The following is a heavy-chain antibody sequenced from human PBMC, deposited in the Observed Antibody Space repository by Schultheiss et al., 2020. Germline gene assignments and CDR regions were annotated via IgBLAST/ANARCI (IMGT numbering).Heavy chain of an antibody. CDR3: ARDKDYGDYYYYYMDV. CDR1: GDSISTYY. J-gene: IGHJ6*03. Sequence: SETLSLTCTVSGDSISTYYWSWIRQPPGKGLEWIGYIYYNGSTNYNPSLKSRVTISVDTSKNQFSLKLSSVTSADTAVYYCARDKDYGDYYYYYMDVWGKGTTVTVSS. CDR2: IYYNGST. V-gene: IGHV4-59*01. D-gene: IGHD4-17*01.